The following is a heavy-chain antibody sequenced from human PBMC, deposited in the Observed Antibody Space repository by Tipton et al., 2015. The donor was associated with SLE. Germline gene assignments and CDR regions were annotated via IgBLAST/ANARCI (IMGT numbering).Heavy chain of an antibody. J-gene: IGHJ6*03. Sequence: QLVQSGGGVVQPGRSLRLSCAASGFTFSSYGMHWVRQAPGKGLEWVAVIWYDGSSKYYADSVKGRFTISRDNSKNTLYLQMNSLRAEDTAVYYCARDRDIVVVPAAKEHLGYYIYFWGKGTSVAVCS. D-gene: IGHD2-2*01. V-gene: IGHV3-33*01. CDR3: ARDRDIVVVPAAKEHLGYYIYF. CDR1: GFTFSSYG. CDR2: IWYDGSSK.